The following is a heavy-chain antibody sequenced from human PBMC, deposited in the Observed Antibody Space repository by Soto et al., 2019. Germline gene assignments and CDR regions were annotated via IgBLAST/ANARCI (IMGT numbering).Heavy chain of an antibody. J-gene: IGHJ6*02. V-gene: IGHV1-18*01. CDR1: GYTFTSYG. CDR3: ARELEDIVVGPAEKYGMDV. D-gene: IGHD2-2*01. CDR2: ISAYNGNT. Sequence: QVQLVQSGAEVKKPGASVKVSCKASGYTFTSYGISWVRQAPGQGLEWMGWISAYNGNTNYAQKLQGRVTMTTDTSKSTADMELRSLRSDDTAVYYCARELEDIVVGPAEKYGMDVWGQGTTVTVSS.